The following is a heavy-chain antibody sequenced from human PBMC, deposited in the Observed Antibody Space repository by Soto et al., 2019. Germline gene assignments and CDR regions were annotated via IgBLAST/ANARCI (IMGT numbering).Heavy chain of an antibody. Sequence: QVHLQESGPGLVKPSETLSLTCTVSGASISSYHGSWIRQPPGMGLEWIGSIFYYGTTDYNPSLKSRATISVDTSKNQISLELTSVTAADTAIYYCATGRTVVNGFDHWGQGTPVTASS. CDR1: GASISSYH. CDR2: IFYYGTT. D-gene: IGHD2-15*01. J-gene: IGHJ5*02. V-gene: IGHV4-59*01. CDR3: ATGRTVVNGFDH.